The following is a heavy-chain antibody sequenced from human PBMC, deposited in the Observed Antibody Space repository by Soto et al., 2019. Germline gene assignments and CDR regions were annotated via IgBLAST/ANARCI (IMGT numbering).Heavy chain of an antibody. CDR3: SRNGDYVWGMDV. V-gene: IGHV3-73*02. CDR1: EFTFSDSG. J-gene: IGHJ6*02. CDR2: IRTKANSYAT. Sequence: EVQLVESGGGLVQPGGSLKLSCAASEFTFSDSGMHWVRQASGKGLEWVGRIRTKANSYATDYAASVKGRFTISRDDSKNTTYRRMNSLKTEETAVYYCSRNGDYVWGMDVWGQGTTVTVSS. D-gene: IGHD4-17*01.